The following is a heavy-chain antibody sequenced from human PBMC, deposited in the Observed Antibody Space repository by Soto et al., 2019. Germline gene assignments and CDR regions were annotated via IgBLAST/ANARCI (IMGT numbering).Heavy chain of an antibody. D-gene: IGHD3-22*01. CDR1: GFTFSSYW. V-gene: IGHV3-7*04. CDR2: IKQDGSEK. Sequence: GGSLRLSCVASGFTFSSYWMSWVRQAPGKGLEWVANIKQDGSEKYYVDSVKGRFTISRDNAKNSLYLQMNSLRAEDTAVYYCARFYYDSSGYLPSPYYYYYGMDVWGQGTTVTVSS. J-gene: IGHJ6*02. CDR3: ARFYYDSSGYLPSPYYYYYGMDV.